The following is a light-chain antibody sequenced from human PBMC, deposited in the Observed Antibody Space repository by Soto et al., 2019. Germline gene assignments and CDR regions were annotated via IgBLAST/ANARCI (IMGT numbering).Light chain of an antibody. CDR3: QQYGSSSYT. V-gene: IGKV3-20*01. CDR2: AAS. Sequence: EIVLTQSPGTLSLSPGERATLSCRASQSISSSYLAWYQQKPGQAPRLLIYAASSRATGIPDRFIGSGSWTAFTLTISRLEPEDFAVYYCQQYGSSSYTFGQGTQLEIK. CDR1: QSISSSY. J-gene: IGKJ2*01.